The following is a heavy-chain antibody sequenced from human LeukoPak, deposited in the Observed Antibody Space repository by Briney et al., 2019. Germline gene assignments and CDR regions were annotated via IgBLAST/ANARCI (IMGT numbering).Heavy chain of an antibody. V-gene: IGHV3-23*01. D-gene: IGHD2-15*01. CDR1: GFTFSNYA. CDR3: VREAGYCAPVCVKTNWFDP. CDR2: ISNGKT. J-gene: IGHJ5*02. Sequence: PGGSLRLSCAASGFTFSNYAMTWVRQPPGKGLEWVAAISNGKTYYADSVRGRFAISRDDSTNTVYLHMNSLRDEDTALYHCVREAGYCAPVCVKTNWFDPWGQGTLVTVSS.